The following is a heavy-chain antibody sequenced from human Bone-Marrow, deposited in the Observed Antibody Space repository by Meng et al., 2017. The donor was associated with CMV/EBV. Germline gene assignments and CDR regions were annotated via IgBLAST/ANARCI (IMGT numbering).Heavy chain of an antibody. CDR3: ARAARGGATSAQYFQY. Sequence: GGSLRLSCAASGFTFSSYAMSWVRQAPGKGLEWVSAISGSGGSTYYADSVKGRFTISRDNSKNTLYLQMNSLRAEDTAVYYCARAARGGATSAQYFQYWGQGTLVTVSS. V-gene: IGHV3-23*01. D-gene: IGHD1-26*01. CDR1: GFTFSSYA. CDR2: ISGSGGST. J-gene: IGHJ1*01.